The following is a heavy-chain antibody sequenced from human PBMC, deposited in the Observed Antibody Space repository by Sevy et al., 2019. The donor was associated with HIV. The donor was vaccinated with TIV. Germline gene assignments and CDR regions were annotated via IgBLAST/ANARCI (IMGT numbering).Heavy chain of an antibody. V-gene: IGHV1-18*01. CDR1: GYTFTNFG. CDR3: ARVFRDGSGTYYRTFDYYYYLDV. D-gene: IGHD3-10*01. CDR2: ISSYNGNT. J-gene: IGHJ6*03. Sequence: GESLKISCKASGYTFTNFGITWVRQAPGQGLEWMGWISSYNGNTNYAQTLQGRVTMTADTSTSTVYMELRSLRSDDTAVYYCARVFRDGSGTYYRTFDYYYYLDVWGKGTTVTVSS.